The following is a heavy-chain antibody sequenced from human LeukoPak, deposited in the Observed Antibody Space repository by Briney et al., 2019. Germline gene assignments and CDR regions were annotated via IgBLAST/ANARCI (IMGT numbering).Heavy chain of an antibody. CDR3: ARGYGSGSYYNF. D-gene: IGHD3-10*01. Sequence: PSETLSLTCAVYGGSFSGYYWSWIRQPPGKGLEWIGEINRGGSTNYNPSLESRVTISVDTSKNQFSLKLNFVTAADTAVYYCARGYGSGSYYNFWGQGTLVTVSS. V-gene: IGHV4-34*01. CDR1: GGSFSGYY. CDR2: INRGGST. J-gene: IGHJ4*02.